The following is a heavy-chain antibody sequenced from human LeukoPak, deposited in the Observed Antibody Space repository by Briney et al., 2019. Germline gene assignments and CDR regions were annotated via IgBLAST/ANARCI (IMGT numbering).Heavy chain of an antibody. V-gene: IGHV3-49*04. D-gene: IGHD3-22*01. CDR1: GFTFVDYG. Sequence: GGSLRLSCTASGFTFVDYGMSWVCQAPGKGMDWVGFIRMTVYGSTSEYTASVRDRFSILRDDSKSIAQLQMNSLKTEDTTDYFCTREEEDGSSDYFFYYFYIDAWCTGTTVTVS. CDR2: IRMTVYGSTS. J-gene: IGHJ6*03. CDR3: TREEEDGSSDYFFYYFYIDA.